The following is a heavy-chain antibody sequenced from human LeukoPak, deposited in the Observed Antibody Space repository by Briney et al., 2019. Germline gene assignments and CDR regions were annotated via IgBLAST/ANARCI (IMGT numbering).Heavy chain of an antibody. CDR1: GYSFTSYW. D-gene: IGHD5-12*01. CDR3: ARQRVATITNYYYYYKDV. V-gene: IGHV5-51*01. Sequence: GESLKISCKGSGYSFTSYWIGWVRQMPGKGLEWMGIIYPGDSDTRYSPSFQGQVTISADKSISTAYLQWSSLKASDTAMYYCARQRVATITNYYYYYKDVWGKGTTVTVSS. J-gene: IGHJ6*03. CDR2: IYPGDSDT.